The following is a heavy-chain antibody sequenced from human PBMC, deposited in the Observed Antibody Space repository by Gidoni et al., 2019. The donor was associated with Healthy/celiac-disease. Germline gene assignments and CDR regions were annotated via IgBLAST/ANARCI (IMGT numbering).Heavy chain of an antibody. CDR3: ARDRVIVGATSIFDY. J-gene: IGHJ4*02. CDR2: INHSGST. D-gene: IGHD1-26*01. CDR1: GGSFSGYY. Sequence: QVQLQQWGAGLLKPSETMSLTCAVYGGSFSGYYWSWIRQPPGKGLEWIGEINHSGSTNYNPSLKSRVTISVATSKNQFSLKLSSVTAADTAVYYCARDRVIVGATSIFDYWGQGTLVTVSS. V-gene: IGHV4-34*01.